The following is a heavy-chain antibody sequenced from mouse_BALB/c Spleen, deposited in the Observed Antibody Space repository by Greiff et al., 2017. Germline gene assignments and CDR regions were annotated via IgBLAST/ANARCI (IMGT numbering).Heavy chain of an antibody. CDR1: GYTFTSYW. CDR2: INPSTGYT. J-gene: IGHJ4*01. D-gene: IGHD1-1*01. CDR3: ARWDYGRAMDY. V-gene: IGHV1-7*01. Sequence: QVHVKQSGAELAKPGASVKMSCKASGYTFTSYWMHWVKQRPGQGLEWIGYINPSTGYTEYNQKFKDKATLTADKSSSTAYMQLSSLTSEDSAVYYCARWDYGRAMDYWGQGTSVTVSS.